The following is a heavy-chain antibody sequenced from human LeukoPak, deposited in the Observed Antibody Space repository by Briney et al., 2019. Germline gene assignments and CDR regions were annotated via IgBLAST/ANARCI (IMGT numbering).Heavy chain of an antibody. Sequence: PGGSLRLSCAVSGFIVSRYWMSWVRQAPGKGLEWVTFIESDGTKEYYADSVKGRFTISRDNSKNTVYVQMNTLRAEDTAVYYCAKEGSGWYYLDYWGQGTVVTVSS. J-gene: IGHJ4*02. CDR2: IESDGTKE. CDR3: AKEGSGWYYLDY. V-gene: IGHV3-30*02. CDR1: GFIVSRYW. D-gene: IGHD6-19*01.